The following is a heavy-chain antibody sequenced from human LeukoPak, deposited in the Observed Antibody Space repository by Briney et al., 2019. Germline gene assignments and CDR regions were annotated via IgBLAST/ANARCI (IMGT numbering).Heavy chain of an antibody. J-gene: IGHJ5*02. Sequence: GGSLRLSCAASGFIFSSYGMTWVRQAPGKGLEWVSGINWNGVSTGYADSVKGRFTISRDNAKNSLYLQMNSLRAEDTALYYCAKLPIAAAGSGWFDPWGQGTLVTVSS. V-gene: IGHV3-20*04. D-gene: IGHD6-13*01. CDR3: AKLPIAAAGSGWFDP. CDR1: GFIFSSYG. CDR2: INWNGVST.